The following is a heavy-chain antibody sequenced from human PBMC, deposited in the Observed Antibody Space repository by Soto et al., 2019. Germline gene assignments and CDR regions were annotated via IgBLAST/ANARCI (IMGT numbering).Heavy chain of an antibody. CDR3: ARSLSVSYYFDY. V-gene: IGHV4-30-4*01. J-gene: IGHJ4*02. CDR2: IYYSGST. D-gene: IGHD1-26*01. Sequence: SETLSLTCTVSGGSISSGDYYWSWIRQPPGKGLEWIGYIYYSGSTYYNPSLKRRVTISVDTSKNQFSLKLSSVTAADTAVYYCARSLSVSYYFDYWGQGTLVTVSS. CDR1: GGSISSGDYY.